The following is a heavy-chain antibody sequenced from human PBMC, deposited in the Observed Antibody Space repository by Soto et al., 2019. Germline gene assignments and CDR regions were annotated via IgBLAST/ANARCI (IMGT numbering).Heavy chain of an antibody. V-gene: IGHV3-15*01. D-gene: IGHD3-22*01. CDR2: IKRKTDGGTR. Sequence: EVQLVESGGGLVKPGGSLRLSCAASGFTVSNVWMTWVRQTAGKGLEWGGHIKRKTDGGTREYAAPVKGRFTISRDDSKNTLYLQMNSLKTEDTAVYYCATEVIYYASSGYCAVVGDTLDNWGQGTMVTVSS. CDR3: ATEVIYYASSGYCAVVGDTLDN. J-gene: IGHJ3*02. CDR1: GFTVSNVW.